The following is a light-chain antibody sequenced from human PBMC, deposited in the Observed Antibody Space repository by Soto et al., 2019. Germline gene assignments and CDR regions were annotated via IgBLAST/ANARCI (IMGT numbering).Light chain of an antibody. CDR2: DAS. CDR1: QSARTD. V-gene: IGKV3-11*01. J-gene: IGKJ1*01. CDR3: RQRANWPRT. Sequence: PGDRATLSCRASQSARTDLAWFQQKPGQPPRLLIYDASNRATGIPARFSGSGSGTDFTLTISSLEPEDFAVYYCRQRANWPRTFGQGTTVEIK.